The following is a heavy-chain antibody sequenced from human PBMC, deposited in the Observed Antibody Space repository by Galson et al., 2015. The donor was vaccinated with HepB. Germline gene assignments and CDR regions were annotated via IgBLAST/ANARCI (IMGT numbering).Heavy chain of an antibody. CDR3: ARGRRYSYRSPRWFDP. V-gene: IGHV1-8*01. D-gene: IGHD5-18*01. Sequence: SVKVSCKASGYTFTSYDINWVRQATGQGLEWMGWMNSNSGNTGYAQKFQGRVTMTRNTSISTAYMELSSLRSEDTAVYYCARGRRYSYRSPRWFDPWGQGTLVTVSS. J-gene: IGHJ5*02. CDR2: MNSNSGNT. CDR1: GYTFTSYD.